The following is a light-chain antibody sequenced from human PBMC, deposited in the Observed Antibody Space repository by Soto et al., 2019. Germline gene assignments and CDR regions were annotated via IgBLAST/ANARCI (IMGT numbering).Light chain of an antibody. CDR1: QSGSSY. V-gene: IGKV3-11*01. Sequence: EIVLTQSPATLSLSPGDRATLSCMASQSGSSYLAWYQQKPGQAPRRLIYYASNRATGIPARFSGSGSGTDFTLTITSLAPEDFEFDYWPDRSSWPSNFGGGSTVESK. CDR3: PDRSSWPSN. J-gene: IGKJ4*01. CDR2: YAS.